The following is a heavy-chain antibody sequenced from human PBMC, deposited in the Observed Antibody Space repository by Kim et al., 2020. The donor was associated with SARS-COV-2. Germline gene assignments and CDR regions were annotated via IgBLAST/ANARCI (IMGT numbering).Heavy chain of an antibody. CDR1: GFSVRNTY. CDR3: ARAGNYDSSGHYF. D-gene: IGHD3-22*01. J-gene: IGHJ2*01. V-gene: IGHV3-66*01. CDR2: IFSDGRT. Sequence: GGSLRLSCAPSGFSVRNTYLSWVRQAPGKGLEWVSLIFSDGRTFYADPVKGRFTVSKDNSKDTLYLQMNSLGAEDTAVYFCARAGNYDSSGHYF.